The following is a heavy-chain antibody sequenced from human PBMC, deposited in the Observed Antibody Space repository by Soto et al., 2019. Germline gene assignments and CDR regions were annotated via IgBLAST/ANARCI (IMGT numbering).Heavy chain of an antibody. Sequence: EVLLVESGGGLVKPGGSLRLSCAASGFTFSSYSMNRVRQAPGKGLEWVSSISSGSSYIFYADSVKGRFTISRDNAKNTLFLQMDSLRAEDTAVYYCAKNYYYDSPGYAFDIWGQGTMVTVSS. V-gene: IGHV3-21*01. CDR1: GFTFSSYS. J-gene: IGHJ3*02. CDR3: AKNYYYDSPGYAFDI. CDR2: ISSGSSYI. D-gene: IGHD3-22*01.